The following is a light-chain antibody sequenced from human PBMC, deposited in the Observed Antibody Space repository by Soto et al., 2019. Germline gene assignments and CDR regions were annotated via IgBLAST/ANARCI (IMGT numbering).Light chain of an antibody. Sequence: EIVLTQAPGTLSLSPGERATLSCSASQSVSSSYLAWYQQKPGQAHRLLIYDAYSRATGIPDRFSGSGSGTDFTLNLSRLDHEDFTVYYCQQYGSSPRTFDQGNKVEIK. CDR3: QQYGSSPRT. V-gene: IGKV3-20*01. J-gene: IGKJ1*01. CDR1: QSVSSSY. CDR2: DAY.